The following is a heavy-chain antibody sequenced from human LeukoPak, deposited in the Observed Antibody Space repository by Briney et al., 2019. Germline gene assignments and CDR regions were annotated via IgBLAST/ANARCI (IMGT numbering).Heavy chain of an antibody. Sequence: GGSLRLSCAASGFTFNSYAMSWVRQAPGKGLEVVSAITNSGGTTYYADSVKGRFTISRDNSKNPLYLQMNSLRAEDTAVYYCAKDPPHVSWLFDYWGQGTLVTVSS. CDR1: GFTFNSYA. CDR3: AKDPPHVSWLFDY. CDR2: ITNSGGTT. J-gene: IGHJ4*02. V-gene: IGHV3-23*01. D-gene: IGHD3-16*01.